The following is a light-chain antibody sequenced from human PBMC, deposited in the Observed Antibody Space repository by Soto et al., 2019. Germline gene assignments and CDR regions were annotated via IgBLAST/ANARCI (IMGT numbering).Light chain of an antibody. CDR2: RNN. J-gene: IGLJ3*02. CDR1: ISNLGSNF. V-gene: IGLV1-47*01. Sequence: QSLLTQPPSASGTPGQRVTISCSGSISNLGSNFIYWYQQLPGAAPKLLISRNNERPSGVPDRFSGSKSGTSASLAISGLRSEDEADYHCAAWDDSLSAVVFGGGTKLTVL. CDR3: AAWDDSLSAVV.